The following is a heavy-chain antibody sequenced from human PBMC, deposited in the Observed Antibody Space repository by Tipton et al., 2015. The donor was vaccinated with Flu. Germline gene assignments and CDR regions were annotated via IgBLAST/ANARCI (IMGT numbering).Heavy chain of an antibody. Sequence: PGLVKPSETLSLTCTVSGGSISSYYWSWLRQSPGKGLEWIGYIYHSGSTYYTSSLKNRVTISFDTPKNQFSLQLTSVTAADTAVYYCARVDLKIVFGGVIVNWFDPWGQGTLVTVSS. V-gene: IGHV4-59*01. J-gene: IGHJ5*02. CDR2: IYHSGST. CDR1: GGSISSYY. CDR3: ARVDLKIVFGGVIVNWFDP. D-gene: IGHD3-16*02.